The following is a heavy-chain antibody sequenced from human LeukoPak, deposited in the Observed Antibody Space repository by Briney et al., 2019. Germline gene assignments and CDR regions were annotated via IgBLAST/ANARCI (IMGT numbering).Heavy chain of an antibody. CDR3: ARDREGPSGY. CDR2: ISYDGSNK. Sequence: GGSLRLSCAASGFTFSSYAMHWVRQAPGKGLEWVAVISYDGSNKYYADSVKGRFTISRDNSKNTLYLQMNSLRAEDTAVYYFARDREGPSGYWGQGTLVTVSS. V-gene: IGHV3-30-3*01. CDR1: GFTFSSYA. J-gene: IGHJ4*02.